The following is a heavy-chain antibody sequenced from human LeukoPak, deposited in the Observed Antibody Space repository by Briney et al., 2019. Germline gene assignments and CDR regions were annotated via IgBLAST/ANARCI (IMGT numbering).Heavy chain of an antibody. D-gene: IGHD5-18*01. CDR3: ARGPWVQLFLYRYGLDV. Sequence: SETLSLTCTVDGGSFSGYYWTWIRQPPGKGLEWIGEINHSGGTSYHPSLRSRITLSADASKNQFSLNLSSVTAADTAVYYCARGPWVQLFLYRYGLDVWGQGTTVTVSS. CDR1: GGSFSGYY. J-gene: IGHJ6*02. CDR2: INHSGGT. V-gene: IGHV4-34*01.